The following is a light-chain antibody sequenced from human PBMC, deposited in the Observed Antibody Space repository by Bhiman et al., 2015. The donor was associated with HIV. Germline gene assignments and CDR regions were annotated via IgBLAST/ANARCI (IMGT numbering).Light chain of an antibody. CDR1: SSDVGGYNH. CDR3: SSYTSSTGA. J-gene: IGLJ2*01. V-gene: IGLV2-14*03. Sequence: QSALTQPASVSGSPGQSITISCTGTSSDVGGYNHVSWYQQHPGKAPRLMIYDVSNRPSGISNRFSGSKSDNTASLTISGLQAEDEADYYCSSYTSSTGAFGGGTKLTVL. CDR2: DVS.